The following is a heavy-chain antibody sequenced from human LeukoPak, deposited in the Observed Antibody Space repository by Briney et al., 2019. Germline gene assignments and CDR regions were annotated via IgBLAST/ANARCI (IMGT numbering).Heavy chain of an antibody. J-gene: IGHJ4*03. V-gene: IGHV3-23*01. D-gene: IGHD6-13*01. CDR2: ISGSGGST. Sequence: GGTLRLSCAASGFTFSSYGMSWVRQAPGKGLEWVSAISGSGGSTYYADSVKGRVTISRDNSKNTLYLQMNSLRAEDPAVDYLSRDRPPGAAGGSPRYWGQGTLVTVSS. CDR3: SRDRPPGAAGGSPRY. CDR1: GFTFSSYG.